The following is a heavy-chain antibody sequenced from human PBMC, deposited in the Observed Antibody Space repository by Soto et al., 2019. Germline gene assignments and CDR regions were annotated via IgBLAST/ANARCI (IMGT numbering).Heavy chain of an antibody. CDR1: GLDFSSEV. Sequence: AGGSLRLSCAASGLDFSSEVMCWVRQAPGKGLEWVSSISGSGRTSYHADSVKGRFTISRDDSKNTLLLQMNSLRTEDTAVYYCVKDRMAYNSVWDPFDIWGQGTMVTVPS. CDR2: ISGSGRTS. CDR3: VKDRMAYNSVWDPFDI. J-gene: IGHJ3*02. V-gene: IGHV3-23*01. D-gene: IGHD1-20*01.